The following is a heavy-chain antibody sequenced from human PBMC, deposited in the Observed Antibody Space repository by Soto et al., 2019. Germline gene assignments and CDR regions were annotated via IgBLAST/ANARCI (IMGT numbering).Heavy chain of an antibody. J-gene: IGHJ6*02. CDR3: ARLGAVVPAHYYYYYGMDV. CDR1: GYSFTIYW. CDR2: IDPSDSYT. D-gene: IGHD2-2*01. Sequence: GESLKISCNGSGYSFTIYWISWVRQMPGKGLEWMGRIDPSDSYTNYSPSFQGHVTISADKSISTAYLQWSSLKASDTAMYYCARLGAVVPAHYYYYYGMDVWGQGTTVTVSS. V-gene: IGHV5-10-1*01.